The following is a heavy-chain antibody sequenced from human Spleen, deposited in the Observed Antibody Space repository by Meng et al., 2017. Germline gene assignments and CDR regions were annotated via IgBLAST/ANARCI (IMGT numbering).Heavy chain of an antibody. V-gene: IGHV4-34*01. J-gene: IGHJ5*02. CDR3: ARGLVNAPPQTNWFDP. CDR1: SGSFSGYY. CDR2: INHSGST. D-gene: IGHD1-14*01. Sequence: SETLSLTCAVSSGSFSGYYWTWIRQSPGKGLEWIGEINHSGSTNYNPSLKSRVTISVDTSKNQFSLKLTSVTAADTAVYYCARGLVNAPPQTNWFDPWGQGTLVTVSS.